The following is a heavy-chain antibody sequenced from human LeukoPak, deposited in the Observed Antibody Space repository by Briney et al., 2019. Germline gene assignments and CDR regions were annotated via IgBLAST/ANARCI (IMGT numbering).Heavy chain of an antibody. V-gene: IGHV4-61*02. J-gene: IGHJ3*02. D-gene: IGHD2-2*01. CDR1: GGSISSGSYY. CDR2: IYTSGST. Sequence: SQTLSLTCTVSGGSISSGSYYWSWIRQPAGKGLEWIGRIYTSGSTNYNPSLKSRVTISVDTSKNQFSLKLSSVTAADTAVYYCARELGWQRVVPAASNAFDIWGQGTMVTVSS. CDR3: ARELGWQRVVPAASNAFDI.